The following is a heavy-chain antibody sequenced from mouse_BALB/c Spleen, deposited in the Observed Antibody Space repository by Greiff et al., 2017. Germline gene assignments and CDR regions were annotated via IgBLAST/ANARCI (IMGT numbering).Heavy chain of an antibody. CDR2: IWAGGST. D-gene: IGHD2-4*01. CDR3: ARDDYENGYAMDY. V-gene: IGHV2-9*02. Sequence: VQLVESGPGLVAPSQSLSITCTASGFSFTSYGVHWVRQPPGKGLEWLGVIWAGGSTNYNSALMSRLSIIKDHSKSQVFLKMNSLQTDDTAMYYCARDDYENGYAMDYWGQGTSVTVSS. CDR1: GFSFTSYG. J-gene: IGHJ4*01.